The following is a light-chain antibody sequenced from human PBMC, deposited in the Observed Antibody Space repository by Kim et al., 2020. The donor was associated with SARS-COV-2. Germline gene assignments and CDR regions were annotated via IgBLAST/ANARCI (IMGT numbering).Light chain of an antibody. CDR1: QSIING. CDR3: LQLYNYPFS. J-gene: IGKJ2*03. V-gene: IGKV1-6*01. Sequence: IQMTQSPSSLSASVGDRVTITCRASQSIINGLGWYQQKPGKAPKLLIYAASSLQSGFPSRFSGSGSGQDFTLTISSLQPEIFAINTGLQLYNYPFSLGQGPKL. CDR2: AAS.